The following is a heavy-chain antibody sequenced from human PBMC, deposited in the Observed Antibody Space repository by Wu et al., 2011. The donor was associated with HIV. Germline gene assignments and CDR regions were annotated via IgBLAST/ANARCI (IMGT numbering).Heavy chain of an antibody. J-gene: IGHJ3*02. CDR1: GYTFTAYY. Sequence: QVQLVQSGAEVKEPGASVKVSCKASGYTFTAYYMHWVRQAPGQGLEWMGWINPNSGDRNPAQKFQGRVTMTRDTSISTAYMELSRLRSDDTAMYYCARETLTGGTTFDIWGQGTMVTVSS. V-gene: IGHV1-2*02. CDR2: INPNSGDR. CDR3: ARETLTGGTTFDI. D-gene: IGHD7-27*01.